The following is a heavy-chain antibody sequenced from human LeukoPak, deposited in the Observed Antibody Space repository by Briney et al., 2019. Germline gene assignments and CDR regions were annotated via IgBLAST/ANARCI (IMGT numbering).Heavy chain of an antibody. CDR3: AKDLHAFYDSSGYFDY. Sequence: PGRSLRLSCAASGFTFSNYAMHWVRQAPGKGLEWVAPISYDGSVEKNAASVKGRFTISRDNSKNTLYLQMNSLRAEDTAVYYCAKDLHAFYDSSGYFDYWGQGTLVTVSS. CDR1: GFTFSNYA. CDR2: ISYDGSVE. J-gene: IGHJ4*02. V-gene: IGHV3-30*04. D-gene: IGHD3-22*01.